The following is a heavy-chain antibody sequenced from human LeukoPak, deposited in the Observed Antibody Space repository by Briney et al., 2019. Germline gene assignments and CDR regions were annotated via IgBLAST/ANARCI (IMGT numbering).Heavy chain of an antibody. D-gene: IGHD2-21*02. CDR2: INPSGGST. CDR1: GYTFISYF. J-gene: IGHJ4*02. Sequence: APVKVSRKASGYTFISYFIHWVRQAPGQGLEWMGIINPSGGSTRYAQKFQGRVTMTRDTSTSTVYMEMSSLRSEDTAVYYCARSGGDAIRPFDYWGQGTLVTVSS. V-gene: IGHV1-46*01. CDR3: ARSGGDAIRPFDY.